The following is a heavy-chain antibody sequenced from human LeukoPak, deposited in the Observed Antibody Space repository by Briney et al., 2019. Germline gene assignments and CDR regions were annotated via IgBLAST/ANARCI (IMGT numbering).Heavy chain of an antibody. CDR1: GGSISSYY. CDR2: IYYSGST. D-gene: IGHD3-10*01. V-gene: IGHV4-59*01. J-gene: IGHJ5*02. CDR3: ARDGYYGWFDP. Sequence: QTSETLSLTCTVSGGSISSYYWSWIRQPPGKGLEWIGYIYYSGSTNYNPSLKSRVTISVDTSKNQLSLKLSSVTAADTAVYCARDGYYGWFDPWGQGTLVTVSS.